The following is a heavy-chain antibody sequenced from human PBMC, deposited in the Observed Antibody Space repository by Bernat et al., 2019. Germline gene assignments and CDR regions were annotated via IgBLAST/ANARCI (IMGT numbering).Heavy chain of an antibody. D-gene: IGHD3-10*01. CDR2: ISGSGGST. V-gene: IGHV3-23*01. CDR3: AKAAMELWGSGIFSNY. Sequence: EVQLLESGGGLVQPGGSLRLSCSAAGFTFSFFAMGWVRQAPGQGLEWVSAISGSGGSTYYEDSVKGRFTISRDNSKNTLYLQMNSLRAEDTAVYYCAKAAMELWGSGIFSNYWGQGTLVTVSS. J-gene: IGHJ4*02. CDR1: GFTFSFFA.